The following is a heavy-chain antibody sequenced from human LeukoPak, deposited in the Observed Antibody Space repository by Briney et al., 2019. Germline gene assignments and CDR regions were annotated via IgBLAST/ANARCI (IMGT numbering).Heavy chain of an antibody. V-gene: IGHV4-38-2*02. CDR2: IYHSGST. Sequence: SETLSLTCTVSGYSISSGYYWGWIRQPPGKGLEWIGSIYHSGSTNYNPSLKSRVTISVDKSKNQFSLKLSSVTAADTAVYYCARLGDSSGYYAFDYWGQGTLVTVSS. CDR3: ARLGDSSGYYAFDY. CDR1: GYSISSGYY. D-gene: IGHD3-22*01. J-gene: IGHJ4*02.